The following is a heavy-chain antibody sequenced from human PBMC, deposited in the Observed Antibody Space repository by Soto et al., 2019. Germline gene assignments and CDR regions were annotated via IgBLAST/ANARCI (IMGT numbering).Heavy chain of an antibody. CDR3: ARDRRRWLQLYFDY. CDR2: ISYDGSNK. D-gene: IGHD5-12*01. CDR1: GFTFSSYA. V-gene: IGHV3-30-3*01. Sequence: QVQLVESGGGVVQPGRSLRLSCAASGFTFSSYAMHWVRQAPGKGLEWVAVISYDGSNKYYADSVKGRFTISRDNSKNTLYLQMNSLRAEDTAVYYCARDRRRWLQLYFDYWGQGTLVTVSS. J-gene: IGHJ4*02.